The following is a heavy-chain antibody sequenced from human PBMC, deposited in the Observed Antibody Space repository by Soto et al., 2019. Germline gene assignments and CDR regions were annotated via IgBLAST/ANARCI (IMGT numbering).Heavy chain of an antibody. CDR1: GYTFTSYD. CDR3: ARGGVGCSGGSCYHIDHIDY. V-gene: IGHV1-8*01. Sequence: ASVKVSCKASGYTFTSYDINWVRQATGQGLEWMGWMNPNSGNTGYAQKFQGRVTMTRNTSISTAYMELSSLRSEDTAVYYCARGGVGCSGGSCYHIDHIDYWGQRTLVTVSS. J-gene: IGHJ4*02. CDR2: MNPNSGNT. D-gene: IGHD2-15*01.